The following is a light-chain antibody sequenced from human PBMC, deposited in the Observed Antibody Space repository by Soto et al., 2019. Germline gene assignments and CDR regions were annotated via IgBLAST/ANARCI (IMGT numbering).Light chain of an antibody. CDR1: QDISNY. J-gene: IGKJ2*02. CDR2: DAS. CDR3: QQYDNLPRT. V-gene: IGKV1-33*01. Sequence: DIQMTQSPSSLSASVGDRVTITCQASQDISNYLNSYQQKPRKAPKLLIYDASNLETGVPSRFSGSGSGTDFTFTISSLQPEDIATYYCQQYDNLPRTFGQGTKLEIK.